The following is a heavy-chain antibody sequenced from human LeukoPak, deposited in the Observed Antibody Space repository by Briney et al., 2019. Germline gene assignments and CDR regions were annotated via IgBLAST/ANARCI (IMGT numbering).Heavy chain of an antibody. D-gene: IGHD3-10*01. CDR3: ARVVYGSGSYYNRLPGRFDY. J-gene: IGHJ4*02. Sequence: SETLSLTCTVSGYSISSGYYWGWIRQPPGKGLEWIGSIYHSGSTDYNVSLKSRVSISVDTSKNQFSLKLSSVTAADTAVYYCARVVYGSGSYYNRLPGRFDYWGQGTLVTVSS. V-gene: IGHV4-38-2*02. CDR1: GYSISSGYY. CDR2: IYHSGST.